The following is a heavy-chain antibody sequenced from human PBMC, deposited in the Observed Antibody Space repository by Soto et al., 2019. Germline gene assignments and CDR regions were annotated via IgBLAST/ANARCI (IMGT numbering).Heavy chain of an antibody. V-gene: IGHV4-34*01. CDR3: ARDYFDSSGYYWVDY. CDR2: INHSGST. J-gene: IGHJ4*02. CDR1: GGSFTGYS. D-gene: IGHD3-22*01. Sequence: SETLSLTCAVYGGSFTGYSWTWIRQPPGKGLEWIGQINHSGSTIYSTSLKSRLTISVGTSKTQFSLKLSSVTTADTAVYYCARDYFDSSGYYWVDYWGQGTLVTVSS.